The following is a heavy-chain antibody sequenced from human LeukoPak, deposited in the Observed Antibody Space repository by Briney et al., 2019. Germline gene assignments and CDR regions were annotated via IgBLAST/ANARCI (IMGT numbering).Heavy chain of an antibody. CDR3: ARDESRSPIKTNYDFWSGPFDY. D-gene: IGHD3-3*01. J-gene: IGHJ4*02. Sequence: VKVSCKASGGTFSSYAISWVRQAPGQGLEWMGGIIPIFGTANYAQKFQGRVTITADESTSTAYMELSSLRSEDTAVYYCARDESRSPIKTNYDFWSGPFDYWGQGTLVTVSS. CDR2: IIPIFGTA. V-gene: IGHV1-69*01. CDR1: GGTFSSYA.